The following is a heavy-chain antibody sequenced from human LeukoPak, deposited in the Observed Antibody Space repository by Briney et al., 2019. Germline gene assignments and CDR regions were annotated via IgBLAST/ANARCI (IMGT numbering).Heavy chain of an antibody. CDR2: ISYDGSRK. CDR3: AKYVTAKGPPYGLDV. V-gene: IGHV3-30*18. Sequence: GGSLRLSCAASGFTFRNYGMHWVRQAPDKGLEWVAVISYDGSRKYYADSVKGRFTISRDNSKNTLYLQMNSLRAEDTAIYYCAKYVTAKGPPYGLDVWGQGTTVTVSS. J-gene: IGHJ6*02. CDR1: GFTFRNYG. D-gene: IGHD1-14*01.